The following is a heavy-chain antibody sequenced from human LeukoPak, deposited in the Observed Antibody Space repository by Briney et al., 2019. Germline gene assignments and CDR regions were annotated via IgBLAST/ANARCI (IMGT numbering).Heavy chain of an antibody. D-gene: IGHD6-6*01. CDR1: GFTFDDYA. V-gene: IGHV3-9*01. J-gene: IGHJ4*02. Sequence: GGSLRLSCAASGFTFDDYAMHWVRQAPGKGLEWVSGISWNSGSIGYADSVKGRFTISRDNAKNSLYLQMNSLRAEDTALYYCAIDISSSRGGFDYWGQGTLVTVSS. CDR2: ISWNSGSI. CDR3: AIDISSSRGGFDY.